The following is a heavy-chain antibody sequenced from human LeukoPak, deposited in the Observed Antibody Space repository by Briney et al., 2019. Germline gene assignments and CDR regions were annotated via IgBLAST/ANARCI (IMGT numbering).Heavy chain of an antibody. V-gene: IGHV4-59*08. D-gene: IGHD5-18*01. CDR1: GGSISSYY. Sequence: NPSETLSLTCTVSGGSISSYYWSWIRQPPGKGLEWIGYIYYSGSTNYNPSLKSRVTISVDTSKNQFSLKLSSVTAADTAVYYCARHGMLWLNAYLDYWGQGTLVTVSS. CDR2: IYYSGST. J-gene: IGHJ4*02. CDR3: ARHGMLWLNAYLDY.